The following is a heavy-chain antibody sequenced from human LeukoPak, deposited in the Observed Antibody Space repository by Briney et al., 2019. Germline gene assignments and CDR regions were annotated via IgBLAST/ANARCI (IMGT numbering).Heavy chain of an antibody. D-gene: IGHD2-2*01. CDR2: INPKSGDT. Sequence: ASVKVSCKASGYTFTGYYMHWVRQAPGQGLEWMGWINPKSGDTIYAQKFQGRVTMTRDTSITTAYMELSRLTSDDTAMYYCAREEGFCRTTSCSAPFDYWGQGTLVTVSS. J-gene: IGHJ4*02. CDR3: AREEGFCRTTSCSAPFDY. V-gene: IGHV1-2*02. CDR1: GYTFTGYY.